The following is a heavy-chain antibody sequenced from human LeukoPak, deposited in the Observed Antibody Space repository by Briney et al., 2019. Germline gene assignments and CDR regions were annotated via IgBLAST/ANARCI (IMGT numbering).Heavy chain of an antibody. J-gene: IGHJ4*02. CDR3: GYTNNFYH. CDR1: GLSISGQW. D-gene: IGHD3-16*02. Sequence: PGESLRLSCVASGLSISGQWMNWVRQAPGQGLERVANIKHDGSEEYYVDSVKGRFTVSRDDGRNSVSLQMNSVRAEDTAVYYCGYTNNFYHWGQGTLVTVSS. V-gene: IGHV3-7*01. CDR2: IKHDGSEE.